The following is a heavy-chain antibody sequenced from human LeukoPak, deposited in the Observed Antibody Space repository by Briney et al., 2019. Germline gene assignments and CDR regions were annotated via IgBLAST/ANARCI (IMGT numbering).Heavy chain of an antibody. CDR1: GYSFTDYY. Sequence: ASVKVSCKTSGYSFTDYYMHWVRQAPGQGLEWMGWINLNSGGTSSAQRFQGRVTMTRDTSITTVYMEMSWLTSDDTAIYYCARADRLHGGPYLIGPWGQGTLVTVSS. J-gene: IGHJ5*02. CDR2: INLNSGGT. D-gene: IGHD2-21*01. V-gene: IGHV1-2*02. CDR3: ARADRLHGGPYLIGP.